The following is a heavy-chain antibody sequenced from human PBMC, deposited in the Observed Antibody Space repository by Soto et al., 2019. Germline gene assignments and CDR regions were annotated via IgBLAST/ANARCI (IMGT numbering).Heavy chain of an antibody. D-gene: IGHD2-15*01. CDR1: GFTFSSYA. J-gene: IGHJ6*02. CDR3: VRLGYCSGGSCSYYYYYRMED. Sequence: PGGSLRLSCSASGFTFSSYAMHWVRQAPGKGLEYVSAISSNGGSTYYADSVKGRFTISRDNSKNTLYLQMSSLRAEDTAVYYCVRLGYCSGGSCSYYYYYRMEDSGPGTTVTDPS. V-gene: IGHV3-64D*06. CDR2: ISSNGGST.